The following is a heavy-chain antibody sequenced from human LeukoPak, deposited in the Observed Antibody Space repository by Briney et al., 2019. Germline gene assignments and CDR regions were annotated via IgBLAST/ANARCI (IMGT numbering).Heavy chain of an antibody. CDR2: IKQDGSEN. Sequence: GGSLRLSCAASGFTFSSYWMSWVRQAPGKGLEWVANIKQDGSENYYVDSVKGRFTNSRDNAKNSLYLQMNSLRAEDTAVYYCARERGDTQRDYYGMDVWGQGTTVTVSS. CDR1: GFTFSSYW. D-gene: IGHD5-18*01. J-gene: IGHJ6*02. CDR3: ARERGDTQRDYYGMDV. V-gene: IGHV3-7*01.